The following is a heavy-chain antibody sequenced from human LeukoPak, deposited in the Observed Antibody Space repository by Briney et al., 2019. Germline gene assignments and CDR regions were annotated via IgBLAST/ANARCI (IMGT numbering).Heavy chain of an antibody. CDR3: ARDAEPIVVVVAATPEPLFDY. V-gene: IGHV7-4-1*02. D-gene: IGHD2-15*01. Sequence: ASVKVSCKTSGYTFTSYAMNWVRQAPGQGLEWMGWINTNTGNPTYAQGFTGRFVFSLDTSVSTAYLQISSLKAEDTAVYYCARDAEPIVVVVAATPEPLFDYWGQGTLVTVSS. CDR1: GYTFTSYA. CDR2: INTNTGNP. J-gene: IGHJ4*02.